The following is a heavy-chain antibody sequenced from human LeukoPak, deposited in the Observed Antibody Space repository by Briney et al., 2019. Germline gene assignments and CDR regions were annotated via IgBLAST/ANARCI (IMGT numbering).Heavy chain of an antibody. V-gene: IGHV4-59*01. J-gene: IGHJ5*02. CDR3: ANGGYCSSTSCYPNWFDP. D-gene: IGHD2-2*01. CDR1: GGSISSYY. Sequence: PSETLSLTCTVCGGSISSYYWSWIRQPPGKGLEWIGYIYYSGSTNYNPSLESRVTISVDTSKNQFSLKLRSVTAADTAVYYCANGGYCSSTSCYPNWFDPWGQGTLVTVS. CDR2: IYYSGST.